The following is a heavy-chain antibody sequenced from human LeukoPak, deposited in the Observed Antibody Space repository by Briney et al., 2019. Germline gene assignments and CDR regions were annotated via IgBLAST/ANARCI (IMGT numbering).Heavy chain of an antibody. CDR3: AKSGRYCSGGSCYQEASLDY. CDR2: ISGGAVST. CDR1: GFTFSSYG. Sequence: GGSLRLSCAASGFTFSSYGMSWVRQAPGKGLEWVSGISGGAVSTNYADSVKGRFTISRDNSKNTLYLQMNSLRAEDTAVYYCAKSGRYCSGGSCYQEASLDYWGQGTLVTVSS. J-gene: IGHJ4*02. V-gene: IGHV3-23*01. D-gene: IGHD2-15*01.